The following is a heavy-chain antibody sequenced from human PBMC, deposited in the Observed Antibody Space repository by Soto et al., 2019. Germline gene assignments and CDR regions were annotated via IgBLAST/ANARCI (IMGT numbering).Heavy chain of an antibody. V-gene: IGHV3-23*01. CDR2: ISGSGGST. D-gene: IGHD6-13*01. CDR3: AKDQGSSWYEIDY. J-gene: IGHJ4*02. CDR1: GFTFSNYA. Sequence: EVQLLESGGGLVQPGGSLRLSCAASGFTFSNYAVTWVRQAPGKGLEWVSTISGSGGSTYYADSVKGRFTISRDNYKNTLYLQMNSLSAEDTAVYYCAKDQGSSWYEIDYWGQGTLVTVSS.